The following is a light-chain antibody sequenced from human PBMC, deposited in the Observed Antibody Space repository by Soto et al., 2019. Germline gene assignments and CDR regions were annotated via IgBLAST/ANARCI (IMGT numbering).Light chain of an antibody. J-gene: IGKJ1*01. CDR3: QQYNSYWT. Sequence: DIQVTQSPSTLSASVGDRVTFTCRASQSISSWLAWYQQKPGKAPKLLLYDASTLQSGVPSRFSGSGSGTDFTLTISRLHPDDFATYYCQQYNSYWTFGQGTKVEIK. CDR2: DAS. CDR1: QSISSW. V-gene: IGKV1-5*01.